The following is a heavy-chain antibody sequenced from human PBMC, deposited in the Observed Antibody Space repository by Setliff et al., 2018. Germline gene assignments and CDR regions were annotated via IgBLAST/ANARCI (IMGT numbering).Heavy chain of an antibody. D-gene: IGHD3-9*01. CDR2: IYTSGST. CDR3: ARDGGELRSDILTGYQAYYYYYGMDV. V-gene: IGHV4-61*02. Sequence: SETLSLTCTVSGGSISSGSYYWSWIRQPAGKGLEWIGRIYTSGSTNYNPALKSRVTISVDTSKNQFSLKLSSVTAADTAVYYCARDGGELRSDILTGYQAYYYYYGMDVWGQGTTVTVSS. J-gene: IGHJ6*02. CDR1: GGSISSGSYY.